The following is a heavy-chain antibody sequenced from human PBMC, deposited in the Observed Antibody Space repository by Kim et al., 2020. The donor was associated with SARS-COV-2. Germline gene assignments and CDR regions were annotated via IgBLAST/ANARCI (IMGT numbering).Heavy chain of an antibody. J-gene: IGHJ6*02. D-gene: IGHD2-15*01. Sequence: SETLSLTCTVSGGSISSYYWSWIRQPPGKGLEWIGYIYYSGSTNYNPSLKSRVTISVDTSKNQFSLKLSSVTAADTAVYYCARYCSGGSCYPLDYGGNDYYYYYGMDVWGQGTTVTVSS. V-gene: IGHV4-59*08. CDR3: ARYCSGGSCYPLDYGGNDYYYYYGMDV. CDR2: IYYSGST. CDR1: GGSISSYY.